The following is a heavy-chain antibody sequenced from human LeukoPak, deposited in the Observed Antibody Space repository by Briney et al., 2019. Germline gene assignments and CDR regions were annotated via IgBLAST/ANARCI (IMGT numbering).Heavy chain of an antibody. Sequence: GGSLRLSCAASGFTFSNYNMNWVRQAPGKGLEWVSCISISTNYIYYPDSVKGRFTISRDNAKNSLYLQMNSLRAEDTAVYYCARDGGGGLDYWGQGTLVTVSS. V-gene: IGHV3-21*01. CDR2: ISISTNYI. D-gene: IGHD2-15*01. CDR3: ARDGGGGLDY. J-gene: IGHJ4*02. CDR1: GFTFSNYN.